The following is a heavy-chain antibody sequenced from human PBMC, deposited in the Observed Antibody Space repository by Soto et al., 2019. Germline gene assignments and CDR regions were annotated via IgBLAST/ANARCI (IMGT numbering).Heavy chain of an antibody. V-gene: IGHV1-18*04. CDR3: ARVDTAMATYYYDMDV. D-gene: IGHD5-18*01. J-gene: IGHJ6*02. CDR2: ISAYNGNT. CDR1: GYTFTSYG. Sequence: ASVKVSCKASGYTFTSYGISWVRQAPGQGLEWMGWISAYNGNTNYAQKLQGRVTMTTDTSTSTAYMELRSLRYDYTAVYYCARVDTAMATYYYDMDVWGQGTTITVSS.